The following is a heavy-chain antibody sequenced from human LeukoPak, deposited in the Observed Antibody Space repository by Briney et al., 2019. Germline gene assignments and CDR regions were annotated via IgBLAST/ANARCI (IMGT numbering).Heavy chain of an antibody. CDR3: VRRGIVAVHSAGY. CDR2: IYPGDSDT. J-gene: IGHJ4*02. Sequence: GESLKISCKASGYSFTTYWIGWVRQMPGKGLDWMGIIYPGDSDTRYSPSFQGQVTFSADKSINTAYLQWSSLKASDTAMYYCVRRGIVAVHSAGYWGQGTLVTVSS. V-gene: IGHV5-51*01. CDR1: GYSFTTYW. D-gene: IGHD5-12*01.